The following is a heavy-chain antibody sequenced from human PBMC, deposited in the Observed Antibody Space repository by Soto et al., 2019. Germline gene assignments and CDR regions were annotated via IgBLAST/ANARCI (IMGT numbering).Heavy chain of an antibody. CDR1: GFTFSSYA. J-gene: IGHJ6*02. V-gene: IGHV3-23*01. Sequence: EEQLLESGGDLVQPGGSLKLSCAASGFTFSSYAMNWVRQAPGKGLEWVSSINGNGRKTSYADSVRGRFTISRDNSKKKLLLNVNSLRAEDTAVYYCVKDLNSDVWTGYRYYAMEIWGQGTKVTVS. CDR2: INGNGRKT. CDR3: VKDLNSDVWTGYRYYAMEI. D-gene: IGHD3-9*01.